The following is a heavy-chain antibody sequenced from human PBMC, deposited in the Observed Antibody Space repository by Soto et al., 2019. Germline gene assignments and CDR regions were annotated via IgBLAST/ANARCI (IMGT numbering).Heavy chain of an antibody. CDR2: MYNTGST. Sequence: QVQLQESGPGLVKPSETLSLTCTVSGGTISRYYWSWIRQPPGKGLEWIGYMYNTGSTVYNPSFKSRVTISVDTSKHPLSLKLNSVTAADTAVYYCARDLWGYCGTDCYPLDVWGQGTTVTVSS. CDR3: ARDLWGYCGTDCYPLDV. CDR1: GGTISRYY. J-gene: IGHJ6*02. D-gene: IGHD2-21*02. V-gene: IGHV4-59*01.